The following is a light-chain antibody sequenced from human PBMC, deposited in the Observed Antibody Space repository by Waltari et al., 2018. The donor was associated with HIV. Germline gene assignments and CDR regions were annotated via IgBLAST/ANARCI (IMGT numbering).Light chain of an antibody. J-gene: IGKJ5*01. CDR3: QQRYNWPAIT. V-gene: IGKV3-11*01. CDR1: QSVSSY. Sequence: EIVLTQSPATLSLSPGERATLHCRASQSVSSYLAWYQQKPGQAPRLLISDASNRATGIPARFSGSGSGTDFTLTISSLEPEDFAVYYCQQRYNWPAITFGQGTRLEIK. CDR2: DAS.